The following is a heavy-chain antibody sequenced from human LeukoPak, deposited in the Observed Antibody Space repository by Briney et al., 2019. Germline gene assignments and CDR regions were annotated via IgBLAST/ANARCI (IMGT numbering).Heavy chain of an antibody. Sequence: ASVKVSCKASGYTFSDYGIAWVRQAPGQGLEWVGWISAYNGNTNYAQKLQGRVTMTTDTSTSTAYMELRGLRSDDTAVYYCARSSIAVAGVNVYWGQGTLVTVSS. CDR2: ISAYNGNT. V-gene: IGHV1-18*01. J-gene: IGHJ4*02. D-gene: IGHD6-19*01. CDR1: GYTFSDYG. CDR3: ARSSIAVAGVNVY.